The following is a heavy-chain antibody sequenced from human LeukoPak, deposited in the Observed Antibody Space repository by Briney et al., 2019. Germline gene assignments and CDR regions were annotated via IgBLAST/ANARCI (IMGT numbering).Heavy chain of an antibody. CDR3: ARDIDSSGWQFFDY. D-gene: IGHD6-19*01. J-gene: IGHJ4*02. Sequence: SGGSLRLSCAASGFTLTYYAMSWVRQAPGKGLEWVSAISGSGGSTSYADSVKGRFTISRDNAKNSLYLQMNSLRAEDSAVYYCARDIDSSGWQFFDYWGQGTLVTVSS. V-gene: IGHV3-23*01. CDR2: ISGSGGST. CDR1: GFTLTYYA.